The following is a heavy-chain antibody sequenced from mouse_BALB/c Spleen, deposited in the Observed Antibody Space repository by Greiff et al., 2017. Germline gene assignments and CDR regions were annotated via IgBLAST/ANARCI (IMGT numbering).Heavy chain of an antibody. CDR1: GYAFSSSW. CDR2: IYPGDGDT. D-gene: IGHD1-1*01. CDR3: ARVDYAVYYAMDY. Sequence: VKVVESGPELVKPGASVKISCKASGYAFSSSWMNWVKQRPGQGLEWIGRIYPGDGDTNYNGKFKGKATLTADTSSSTAYMQLSSLTSEDSAVYFCARVDYAVYYAMDYWGQGTSVTVSS. J-gene: IGHJ4*01. V-gene: IGHV1-82*01.